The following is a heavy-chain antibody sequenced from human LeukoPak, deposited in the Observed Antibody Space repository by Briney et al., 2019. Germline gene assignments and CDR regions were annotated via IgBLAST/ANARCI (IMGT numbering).Heavy chain of an antibody. J-gene: IGHJ4*02. CDR2: INPNSGGT. CDR3: ARDLRLGRGYSYGV. V-gene: IGHV1-2*06. Sequence: ASVKVSCKASGYTFTGYYMHWVRQAPGQGLEWMGQINPNSGGTNYAQKFQGRVTMTRDTSISTAYMELSRLRSDDTAVYYCARDLRLGRGYSYGVWGQGTLVTVSS. CDR1: GYTFTGYY. D-gene: IGHD5-18*01.